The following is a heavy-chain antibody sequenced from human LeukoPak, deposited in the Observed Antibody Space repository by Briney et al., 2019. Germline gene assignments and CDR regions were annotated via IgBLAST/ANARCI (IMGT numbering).Heavy chain of an antibody. V-gene: IGHV4-39*07. Sequence: SETLSLTCTVSGGSVNSGTYYWSWIRQPPGKGLEWIGNIYYSGSAYYNPSLKSRVTMSVDTSKNQFSLKLSSVTAADTAVYYCARGPQRWLQPGNAFDIWGQGTMVTVSS. CDR2: IYYSGSA. D-gene: IGHD5-24*01. CDR3: ARGPQRWLQPGNAFDI. CDR1: GGSVNSGTYY. J-gene: IGHJ3*02.